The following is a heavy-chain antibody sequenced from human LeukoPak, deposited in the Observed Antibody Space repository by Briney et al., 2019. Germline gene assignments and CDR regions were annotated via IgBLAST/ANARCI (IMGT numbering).Heavy chain of an antibody. J-gene: IGHJ4*02. Sequence: GGSLRLSCAASGFTFSSYAMSWVRQAPGKGLEWVSATSGSGGITYYADSVKGRFTISRDNSKNTLYLQMNSLRAEDTAVYFCAKDLGVSSIIGGQGTLVTVSS. CDR1: GFTFSSYA. V-gene: IGHV3-23*01. CDR3: AKDLGVSSII. D-gene: IGHD6-13*01. CDR2: TSGSGGIT.